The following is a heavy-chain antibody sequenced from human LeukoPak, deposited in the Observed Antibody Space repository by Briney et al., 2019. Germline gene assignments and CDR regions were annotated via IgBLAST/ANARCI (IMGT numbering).Heavy chain of an antibody. CDR1: GFTFSSYG. CDR2: ISGSGGST. J-gene: IGHJ4*02. Sequence: GGSLRLSRATSGFTFSSYGMSWVRQAPGKGLEWVSAISGSGGSTYYADSVKGRFTISRDNSKNTLSLQMISLRAEDTAVYYCATPPTVTRNYWGQGTLVTVSS. V-gene: IGHV3-23*01. CDR3: ATPPTVTRNY. D-gene: IGHD4-17*01.